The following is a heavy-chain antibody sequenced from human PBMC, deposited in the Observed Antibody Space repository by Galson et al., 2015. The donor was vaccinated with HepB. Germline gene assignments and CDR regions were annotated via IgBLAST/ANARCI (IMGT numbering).Heavy chain of an antibody. J-gene: IGHJ4*02. V-gene: IGHV1-2*02. CDR2: INPNSGGT. CDR3: ARVVRSRVVVPAAMEY. D-gene: IGHD2-2*01. Sequence: SVKVSCKASGYTFTGYYMHWVRQAPGQGLEWMGWINPNSGGTNYAQKFQGRVTMTRDTSISTAYMELSRLRSDDTAVYYCARVVRSRVVVPAAMEYWGQGTLVTVSS. CDR1: GYTFTGYY.